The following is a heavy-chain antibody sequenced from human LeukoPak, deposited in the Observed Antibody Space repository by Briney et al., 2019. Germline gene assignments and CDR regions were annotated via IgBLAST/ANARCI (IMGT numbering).Heavy chain of an antibody. D-gene: IGHD3-22*01. J-gene: IGHJ4*02. CDR2: IRHDGSYQ. CDR1: RFTFSSYG. CDR3: AKNRDSSDYPRDFDF. V-gene: IGHV3-30*02. Sequence: QHWRVLLLSCAAIRFTFSSYGMHWARQSPGEGLEGVEFIRHDGSYQYYADSGKGRFTVSRDNSKDMVYLQMNSLRTEDTAVYYCAKNRDSSDYPRDFDFWGQGTLVTVSS.